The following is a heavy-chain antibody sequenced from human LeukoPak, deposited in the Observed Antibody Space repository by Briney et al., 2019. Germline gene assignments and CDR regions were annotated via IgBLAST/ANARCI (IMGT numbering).Heavy chain of an antibody. J-gene: IGHJ6*03. D-gene: IGHD6-13*01. CDR3: AKDRSSSWYYYYYMDV. CDR1: GFTFDDYA. V-gene: IGHV3-9*01. CDR2: ISWNSGSI. Sequence: SLRLSCAASGFTFDDYAMHWVRQAPGKGLEWVSGISWNSGSIGYADSVKGRFTISRDNAKNSPYLQMNSLRAEDTALYYCAKDRSSSWYYYYYMDVWGKGTTVTVSS.